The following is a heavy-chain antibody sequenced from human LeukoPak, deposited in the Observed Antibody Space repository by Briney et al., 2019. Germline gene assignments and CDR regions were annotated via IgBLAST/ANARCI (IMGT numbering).Heavy chain of an antibody. J-gene: IGHJ5*02. CDR2: ISSSSTII. V-gene: IGHV3-48*01. CDR1: GFSFSDFG. D-gene: IGHD3-9*01. Sequence: GGSLRLSCAASGFSFSDFGMGWVRQAPGKGLEWISYISSSSTIIHYVDSVKGRFTISRDDAKNSLYLQMNSLRAEDTAIYYCAKVPRQHDNWFDPWGQGTLVTVSS. CDR3: AKVPRQHDNWFDP.